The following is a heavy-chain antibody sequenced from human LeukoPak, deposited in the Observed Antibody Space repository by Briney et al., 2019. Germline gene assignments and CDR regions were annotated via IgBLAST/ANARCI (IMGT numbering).Heavy chain of an antibody. J-gene: IGHJ3*02. D-gene: IGHD6-19*01. CDR1: GGTFSSYA. Sequence: SVKVSCKASGGTFSSYAISWVRQAPGQGLEWVGGIIPIFGTANYAQKFQGRVTITADESTSTAYMELSSLRSEDTAVYYCARGESSGWYGDDAFDIWGQGTMVTVSS. CDR3: ARGESSGWYGDDAFDI. V-gene: IGHV1-69*13. CDR2: IIPIFGTA.